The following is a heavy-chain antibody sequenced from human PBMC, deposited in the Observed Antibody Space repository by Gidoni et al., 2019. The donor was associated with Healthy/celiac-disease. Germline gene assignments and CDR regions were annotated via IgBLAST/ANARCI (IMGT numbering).Heavy chain of an antibody. J-gene: IGHJ4*02. CDR2: IYYSGST. CDR3: ARASAYYGSGRHFDY. D-gene: IGHD3-10*01. CDR1: AGSISSYY. Sequence: QVQLQESGPGLVKPSETLSLTCTVSAGSISSYYWSWIRQPPGKGLEWIGYIYYSGSTNYSPSLKSRVTISVDTSKNQFALKLSSVTAADTAVYYCARASAYYGSGRHFDYWGQGTLVTVSS. V-gene: IGHV4-59*13.